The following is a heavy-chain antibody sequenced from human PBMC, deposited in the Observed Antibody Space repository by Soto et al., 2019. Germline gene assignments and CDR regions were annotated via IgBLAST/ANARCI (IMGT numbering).Heavy chain of an antibody. CDR1: GYTFSTYW. J-gene: IGHJ4*02. D-gene: IGHD3-10*01. Sequence: PGESLKISCKGSGYTFSTYWIAWVRQMPGKGLEWMGIIYPGDSDTKYSPAFQGQVTISADKSINTAYQQWTSLEASDTAMYYCARKFAPEFFDSWGQGTLVTVLL. CDR2: IYPGDSDT. V-gene: IGHV5-51*01. CDR3: ARKFAPEFFDS.